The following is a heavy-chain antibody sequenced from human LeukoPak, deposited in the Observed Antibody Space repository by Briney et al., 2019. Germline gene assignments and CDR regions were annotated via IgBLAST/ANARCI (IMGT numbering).Heavy chain of an antibody. Sequence: GGSLRLSCAASGFXFSSYAIRRLRQAPGKGLEWVSGISGSGGSTYYADSVKGRFTISRDNSKNTLYLQMNSLRVEDTAVYYCAKIGIAVLATGDWGQGILVTVSS. D-gene: IGHD6-19*01. CDR2: ISGSGGST. CDR3: AKIGIAVLATGD. V-gene: IGHV3-23*01. CDR1: GFXFSSYA. J-gene: IGHJ4*02.